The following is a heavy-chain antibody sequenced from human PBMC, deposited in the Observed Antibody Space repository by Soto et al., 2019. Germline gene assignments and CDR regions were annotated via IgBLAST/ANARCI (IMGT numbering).Heavy chain of an antibody. CDR3: ARSRDGYIHDAFDI. J-gene: IGHJ3*02. V-gene: IGHV3-30-3*01. CDR2: ISYDGSNK. CDR1: GFTFSSYA. D-gene: IGHD5-12*01. Sequence: SLRLSCAASGFTFSSYAMHWVRQAPGKGLEWVAVISYDGSNKYYADSVKGRFTISRDNSKNTLYLQMNSLRAEDTAVYYCARSRDGYIHDAFDIWGQGTMVTVSS.